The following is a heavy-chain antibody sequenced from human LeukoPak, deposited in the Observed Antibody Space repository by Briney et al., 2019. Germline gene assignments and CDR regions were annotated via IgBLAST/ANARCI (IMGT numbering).Heavy chain of an antibody. CDR1: GGSISSYY. V-gene: IGHV4-4*07. D-gene: IGHD3-22*01. J-gene: IGHJ4*02. CDR3: AFRGSDYYDSSGYLRFDY. CDR2: IYTSGST. Sequence: SETLSLTCTVSGGSISSYYWSWIRQPAGKGLEWIGRIYTSGSTNYNPSLKSRVTISVDTSKNQFSLKLSSVTAADTAVYYCAFRGSDYYDSSGYLRFDYWGQGTLVTVSS.